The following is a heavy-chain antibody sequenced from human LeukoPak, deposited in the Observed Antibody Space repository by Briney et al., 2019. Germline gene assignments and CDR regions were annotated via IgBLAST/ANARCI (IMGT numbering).Heavy chain of an antibody. CDR1: GGSFSGYY. V-gene: IGHV4-31*11. Sequence: PSETLSLTCAVYGGSFSGYYWSWIRQHPGKGLEWIGYIYYSGSTYYNPSLKSRVTISVDTSKNQFSLKLSSVTAADTAVYYCARGRAQQQLPYYFDYWGQGTLVTVSS. CDR2: IYYSGST. D-gene: IGHD6-13*01. CDR3: ARGRAQQQLPYYFDY. J-gene: IGHJ4*02.